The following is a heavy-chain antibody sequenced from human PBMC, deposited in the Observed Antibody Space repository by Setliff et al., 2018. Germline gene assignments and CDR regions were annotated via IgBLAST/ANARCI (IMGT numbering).Heavy chain of an antibody. Sequence: GVLRLSCVVSGLTVSKDFMGWVRQAPGKGLEWVSVIYNIGETGYADSGKGRFTISRDKSKNTLYLHLSSLRVEDTATYYCARDRGGTNPWFDFWGQGTQVTVSS. CDR1: GLTVSKDF. CDR3: ARDRGGTNPWFDF. D-gene: IGHD3-10*01. V-gene: IGHV3-53*01. J-gene: IGHJ5*01. CDR2: IYNIGET.